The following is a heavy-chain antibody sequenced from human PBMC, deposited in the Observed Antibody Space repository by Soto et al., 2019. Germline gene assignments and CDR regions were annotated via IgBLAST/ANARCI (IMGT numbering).Heavy chain of an antibody. V-gene: IGHV1-69*13. J-gene: IGHJ5*01. CDR3: SLAPTYFDTKGYHQEFFDP. CDR2: IVPMVDAS. D-gene: IGHD3-22*01. CDR1: GGTLPSYA. Sequence: SVKVSCKASGGTLPSYAIRWLRQAPGQGLEWMGGIVPMVDASNYAQKFHGRLTISVDASRTTTYMDLTTLGTEDTDVCFCSLAPTYFDTKGYHQEFFDPWGQGTLVTVSS.